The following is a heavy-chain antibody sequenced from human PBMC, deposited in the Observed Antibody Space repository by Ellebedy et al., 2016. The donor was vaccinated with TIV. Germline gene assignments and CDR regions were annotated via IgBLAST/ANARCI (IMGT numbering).Heavy chain of an antibody. V-gene: IGHV5-51*01. J-gene: IGHJ5*02. D-gene: IGHD2-15*01. CDR2: IYPGDSDT. CDR1: GYSFTSYW. CDR3: ARTLDLGYCSGGSCQRNLYNWFDP. Sequence: GESLKISCKGSGYSFTSYWIGWVRQMPGKGLEWMGIIYPGDSDTRYSPSFQGQVTISADKSISTAYLQWSSLKASDTAMYYCARTLDLGYCSGGSCQRNLYNWFDPWGQGTLVTVSS.